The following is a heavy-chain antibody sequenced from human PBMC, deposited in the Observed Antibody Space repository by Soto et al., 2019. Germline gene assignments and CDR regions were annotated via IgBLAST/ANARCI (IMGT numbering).Heavy chain of an antibody. CDR3: AGAVSDFDVRRYRTSYFDQ. CDR2: IDNSGST. J-gene: IGHJ4*02. D-gene: IGHD3-10*02. CDR1: GASVSTGVYY. Sequence: PSETLSLTCTVSGASVSTGVYYWTWIRHHPGKGLECIGYIDNSGSTYYNPSLTGRVDISVDTSKNEFSLNLQSLTAADTAFYYCAGAVSDFDVRRYRTSYFDQWGQGILVTVSS. V-gene: IGHV4-31*03.